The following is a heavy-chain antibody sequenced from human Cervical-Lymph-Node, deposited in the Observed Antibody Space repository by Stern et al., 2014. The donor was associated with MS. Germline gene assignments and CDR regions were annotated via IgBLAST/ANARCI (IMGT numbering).Heavy chain of an antibody. CDR3: ARSFYDYESAAFGPFDY. CDR2: IGWDDDK. D-gene: IGHD3-22*01. J-gene: IGHJ4*02. Sequence: QVTLKESGPALVKPTQALTLTCTFSGFSLSTSGMRVSWIRQPPGKALEWLARIGWDDDKFYSTSLKTRLTISKDTSKNQVVFTMTNMDPVDTATYYCARSFYDYESAAFGPFDYWGQGTLVTVSS. V-gene: IGHV2-70*04. CDR1: GFSLSTSGMR.